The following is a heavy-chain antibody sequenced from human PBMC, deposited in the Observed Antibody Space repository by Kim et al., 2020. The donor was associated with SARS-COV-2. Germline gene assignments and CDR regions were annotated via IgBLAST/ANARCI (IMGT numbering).Heavy chain of an antibody. J-gene: IGHJ4*02. CDR3: ARGMRGSSSGVGY. CDR2: INHSGST. V-gene: IGHV4-34*01. D-gene: IGHD6-6*01. CDR1: GGSFSGYY. Sequence: SETLSLTCAVYGGSFSGYYWSWIRQPPGKGLEWIGEINHSGSTNYNPSLKSRVTISVDTSKNQFSLKLTSVTAADTAVYYCARGMRGSSSGVGYWGQGTLVTVSS.